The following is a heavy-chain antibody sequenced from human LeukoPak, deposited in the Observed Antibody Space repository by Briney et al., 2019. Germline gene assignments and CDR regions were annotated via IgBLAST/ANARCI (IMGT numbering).Heavy chain of an antibody. D-gene: IGHD1-26*01. CDR1: GFTFSSYA. Sequence: GGSLRLSCAASGFTFSSYAMSWVRQAPGKGLEWVSAISGSGGSTYYADSVKGRFTIPRDNSKNTLYLQMNSLRAEDTAVYYCARGVGSGSRLRAGDYWGQGTLVTVSS. J-gene: IGHJ4*02. V-gene: IGHV3-23*01. CDR3: ARGVGSGSRLRAGDY. CDR2: ISGSGGST.